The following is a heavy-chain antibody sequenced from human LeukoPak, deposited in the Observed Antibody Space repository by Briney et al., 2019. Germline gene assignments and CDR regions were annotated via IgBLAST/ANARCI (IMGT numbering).Heavy chain of an antibody. Sequence: SETLSLTCTVSGGSISSYYWSWIRQPPGKGLEWIGYIYYSGSTNYNPSLKSRVTISVDTSKNQFSLKLSSVTAADTAVYYCARQRRAAAGYVDYWGQGTLVTVSS. CDR1: GGSISSYY. D-gene: IGHD6-13*01. CDR2: IYYSGST. J-gene: IGHJ4*02. V-gene: IGHV4-59*01. CDR3: ARQRRAAAGYVDY.